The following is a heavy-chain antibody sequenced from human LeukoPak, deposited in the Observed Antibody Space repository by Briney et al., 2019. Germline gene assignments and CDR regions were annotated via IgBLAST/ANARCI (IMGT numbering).Heavy chain of an antibody. CDR2: IKQDGSEK. CDR3: ARVSSSTSCFDY. CDR1: GFTFSSYW. J-gene: IGHJ4*02. Sequence: GGSLRLSCAASGFTFSSYWMSWVREAPGRGLEWVVNIKQDGSEKYYVDSVKGRFTISRDNAKNSLYLQMNSLRAEDTAVYYCARVSSSTSCFDYWGQGTLVTVSS. V-gene: IGHV3-7*03. D-gene: IGHD2-2*01.